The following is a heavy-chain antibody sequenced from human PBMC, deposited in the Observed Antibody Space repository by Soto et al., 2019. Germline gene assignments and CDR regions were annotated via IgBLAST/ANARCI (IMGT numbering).Heavy chain of an antibody. V-gene: IGHV4-31*03. D-gene: IGHD6-6*01. Sequence: SLTCTVSGGSISSSSYYWGWIRQPPGKGLEWIGYIYYSGSTYYNPSLKSRVTISVDTSKNQFSLKLSSVTAADTAVYYCARESIAARQTAYYYGMDVWGQGTTVTVSS. J-gene: IGHJ6*02. CDR1: GGSISSSSYY. CDR2: IYYSGST. CDR3: ARESIAARQTAYYYGMDV.